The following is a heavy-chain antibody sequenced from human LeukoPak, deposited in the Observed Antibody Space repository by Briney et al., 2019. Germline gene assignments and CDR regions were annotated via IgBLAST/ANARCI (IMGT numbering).Heavy chain of an antibody. Sequence: SETLSLTCTVSGGSIISSNYYWGWIRQPPGKGPEWIGSMYYSGSTYYNPSLQSRVTISVDTSKNQFSLKLSSVTAADTAVYYCAKDSSTWGNLAGHFDSWGQGTLVTVSS. J-gene: IGHJ4*02. CDR2: MYYSGST. D-gene: IGHD6-13*01. V-gene: IGHV4-39*07. CDR3: AKDSSTWGNLAGHFDS. CDR1: GGSIISSNYY.